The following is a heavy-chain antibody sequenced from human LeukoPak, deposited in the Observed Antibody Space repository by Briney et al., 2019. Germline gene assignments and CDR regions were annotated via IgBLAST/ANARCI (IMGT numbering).Heavy chain of an antibody. CDR3: SRDDKWGFDY. Sequence: PRGSLRLSCEVSGFHLRDYSMNWVRQAPGKGLGWISYFDAGNGAASTCYADSVKGRFIISRDAAYPSLFPQLIRLTAEDTAVYYCSRDDKWGFDYWGQGTLVTVSS. V-gene: IGHV3-48*04. D-gene: IGHD1-26*01. J-gene: IGHJ4*02. CDR2: FDAGNGAAST. CDR1: GFHLRDYS.